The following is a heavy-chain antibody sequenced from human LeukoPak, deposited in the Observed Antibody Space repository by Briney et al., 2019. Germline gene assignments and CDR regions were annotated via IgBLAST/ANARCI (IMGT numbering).Heavy chain of an antibody. CDR3: ARVNDGSSGWYRGFFDY. CDR1: GFTFSNYA. CDR2: ISYDGGNK. J-gene: IGHJ4*02. V-gene: IGHV3-30*04. D-gene: IGHD6-19*01. Sequence: GRSLRLSCAASGFTFSNYAIHWVRQAPGKGLEWVADISYDGGNKYYADSVKGRFTISRDNSKNTLYLQMNSLRAEDTAVYYCARVNDGSSGWYRGFFDYWGQGTLVTVSS.